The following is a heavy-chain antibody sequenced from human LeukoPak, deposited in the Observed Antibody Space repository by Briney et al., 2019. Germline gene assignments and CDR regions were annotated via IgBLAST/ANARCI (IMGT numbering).Heavy chain of an antibody. J-gene: IGHJ6*03. CDR1: GFNFSSYS. V-gene: IGHV3-21*01. CDR2: ISSRSSYI. CDR3: ARDRGNQRGYYYYYMDV. D-gene: IGHD1-14*01. Sequence: GGSLRLSCAASGFNFSSYSMNWVRQAPGKGLEWVSSISSRSSYIYYADSVKGRFTISRDNAKNSLYLQMNTLRAEDTAVYYCARDRGNQRGYYYYYMDVWGKGTTVTVSS.